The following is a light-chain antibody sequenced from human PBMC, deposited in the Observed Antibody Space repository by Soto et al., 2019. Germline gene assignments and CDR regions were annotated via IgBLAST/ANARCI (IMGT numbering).Light chain of an antibody. CDR3: AAWDDSLNGYV. V-gene: IGLV1-44*01. CDR1: SSNIGSNT. CDR2: SNN. J-gene: IGLJ1*01. Sequence: QAVVTQPPSASGTPGQRVTISCSGSSSNIGSNTVNWYQQLPGTAPKLLIYSNNQRPSGVPDRFSGSKSGTSASLAISGLQSEDEADYYCAAWDDSLNGYVFGTGTKLTAL.